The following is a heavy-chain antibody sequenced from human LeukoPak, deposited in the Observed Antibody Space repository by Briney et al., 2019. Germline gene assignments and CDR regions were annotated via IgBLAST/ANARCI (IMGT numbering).Heavy chain of an antibody. D-gene: IGHD1-26*01. CDR3: ARGPATRVYYFDY. CDR1: GFTFSSYS. V-gene: IGHV3-21*01. J-gene: IGHJ4*02. CDR2: ISSGSTYM. Sequence: GGSLRLSCAASGFTFSSYSMNWVRQAPGKGLEWVSSISSGSTYMYYADSLKGRFTISRDNAKNSLYLQMNNLRAEDTAVYYCARGPATRVYYFDYWGQGTLVTVSS.